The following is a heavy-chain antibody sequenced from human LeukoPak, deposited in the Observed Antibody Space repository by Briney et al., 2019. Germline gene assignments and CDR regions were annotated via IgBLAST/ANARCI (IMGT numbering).Heavy chain of an antibody. Sequence: PSETLSLTCTVSGGSISSYYWSWIRQPPGKGLEWIGYIYYSGSTNYNPSLKSRVTISVDTSKNQFSLKLSSVTAADTAVYYCARVWFWELFIFDPWGQGTLVTVS. V-gene: IGHV4-59*08. D-gene: IGHD3-10*01. CDR2: IYYSGST. J-gene: IGHJ5*02. CDR1: GGSISSYY. CDR3: ARVWFWELFIFDP.